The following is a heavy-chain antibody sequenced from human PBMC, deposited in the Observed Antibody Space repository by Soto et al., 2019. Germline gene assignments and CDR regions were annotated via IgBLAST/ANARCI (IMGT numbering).Heavy chain of an antibody. V-gene: IGHV3-23*01. CDR2: LSGSGGDT. CDR3: AKRGGYDYVWKSYRPDY. CDR1: GFTFSSFA. D-gene: IGHD3-16*02. Sequence: GGSLRLSCVASGFTFSSFAMTWVRQSPGKGLEWVSTLSGSGGDTYYADSVNGRFTISRDKSKNTLYLQMDRLRVEDTAVYYCAKRGGYDYVWKSYRPDYWGQGTLVTVSS. J-gene: IGHJ4*02.